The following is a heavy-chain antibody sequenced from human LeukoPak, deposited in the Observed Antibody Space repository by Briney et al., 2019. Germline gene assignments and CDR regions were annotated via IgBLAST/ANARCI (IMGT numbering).Heavy chain of an antibody. D-gene: IGHD4-23*01. CDR3: ARDVPIGNKRYYYYYMDV. V-gene: IGHV1-69*13. J-gene: IGHJ6*03. CDR2: IIPIFGTA. CDR1: GGTFSSYA. Sequence: ASVKVSCKASGGTFSSYAISWVRQAPGKGLEWMGGIIPIFGTANYAQKFQGRVTITADESTSTAYMELSSLRSEDTAVYYCARDVPIGNKRYYYYYMDVWGKGTTVTVSS.